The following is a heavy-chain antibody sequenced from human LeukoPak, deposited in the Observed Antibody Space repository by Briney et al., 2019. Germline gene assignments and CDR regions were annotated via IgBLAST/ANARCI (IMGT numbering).Heavy chain of an antibody. CDR3: ARDLTMPPYYYYGMDV. D-gene: IGHD3-3*01. J-gene: IGHJ6*02. CDR2: IYYSGST. Sequence: PSETLSLTCTVSGGSVSSGSYYWSWIRQPPGKGLEWIGYIYYSGSTNYNPSLKSRVTISVDTSKNQFSLKLSSVTAADTAVYYCARDLTMPPYYYYGMDVWGQGTTVTVSS. CDR1: GGSVSSGSYY. V-gene: IGHV4-61*01.